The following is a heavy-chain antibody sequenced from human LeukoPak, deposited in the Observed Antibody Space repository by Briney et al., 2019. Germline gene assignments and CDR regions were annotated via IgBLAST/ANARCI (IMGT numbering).Heavy chain of an antibody. Sequence: GGSLRLSCAASGFTFSSYWMSWVRQAPGKGLEWVANIRHDGSEKYYVDSVKGRFTISRDNAKDSLYLQMNSLRVEDTAVYYCARGGSRQYNFWGQGTLVTVSS. D-gene: IGHD5-18*01. CDR3: ARGGSRQYNF. J-gene: IGHJ4*02. V-gene: IGHV3-7*01. CDR2: IRHDGSEK. CDR1: GFTFSSYW.